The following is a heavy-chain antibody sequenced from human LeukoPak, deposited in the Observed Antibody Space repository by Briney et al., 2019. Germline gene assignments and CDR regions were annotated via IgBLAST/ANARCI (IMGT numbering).Heavy chain of an antibody. CDR2: MYSNGRT. J-gene: IGHJ3*01. CDR1: GFSVSGNY. Sequence: PGGSLRLSCAASGFSVSGNYMNWVRQAPGKGLEWVSVMYSNGRTYYADSVKGRFTISRDNSKNTLYLQMNSLRAEDTARYYCARRLVLDVWGQGTMVTVPS. V-gene: IGHV3-53*01. CDR3: ARRLVLDV. D-gene: IGHD3-16*01.